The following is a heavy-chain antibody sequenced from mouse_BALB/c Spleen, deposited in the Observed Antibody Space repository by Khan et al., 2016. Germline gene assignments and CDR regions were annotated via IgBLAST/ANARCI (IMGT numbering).Heavy chain of an antibody. CDR2: IYPGDGDT. Sequence: QVRLQQSGAELARPGASVKLSCKASGYTFTSYWMQWVKQRPGQGLEWIGAIYPGDGDTRYTQKFKGKATLTADKSSSTAYMQLSSLASEDSAVYYCARRGSLAWWGQGTLVTVSA. J-gene: IGHJ3*01. CDR1: GYTFTSYW. V-gene: IGHV1-87*01. CDR3: ARRGSLAW.